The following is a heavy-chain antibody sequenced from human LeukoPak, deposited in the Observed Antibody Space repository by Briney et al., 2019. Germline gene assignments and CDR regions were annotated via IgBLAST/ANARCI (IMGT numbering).Heavy chain of an antibody. Sequence: SETLSLTCAVYGGSFSGYYWSWIRQPPGKGLEGIGEINHSGSTNYNPSLKSRVTISVDTPKNQFSLKLSSVTAADTAVYYCARGYVSTRARYSGSSRSFDYWGQGTLVTVSS. J-gene: IGHJ4*02. CDR3: ARGYVSTRARYSGSSRSFDY. V-gene: IGHV4-34*01. CDR1: GGSFSGYY. CDR2: INHSGST. D-gene: IGHD1-26*01.